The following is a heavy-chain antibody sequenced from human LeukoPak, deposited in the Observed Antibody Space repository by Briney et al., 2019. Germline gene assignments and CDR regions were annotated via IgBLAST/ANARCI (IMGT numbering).Heavy chain of an antibody. V-gene: IGHV1-2*02. D-gene: IGHD3-10*01. CDR3: ARAVWFGELFH. Sequence: RASVKVSCKASGYTFTGYYMHWVRQAPGQGLEWVGWNNPNSGGTNYAQRFQGRVSMTRDTSISTAYMELSRLRSDDTAVYYCARAVWFGELFHWGQGTLVTVSS. CDR1: GYTFTGYY. CDR2: NNPNSGGT. J-gene: IGHJ4*02.